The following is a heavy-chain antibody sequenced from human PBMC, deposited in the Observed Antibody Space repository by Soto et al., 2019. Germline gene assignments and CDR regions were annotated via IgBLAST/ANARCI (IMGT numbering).Heavy chain of an antibody. D-gene: IGHD5-18*01. CDR2: IYSGGST. CDR3: ARGIQLWSRRFDY. CDR1: GFTVRSNY. V-gene: IGHV3-53*01. J-gene: IGHJ4*02. Sequence: GGSVRLSCAASGFTVRSNYMSWVRQAPGKGLEWVSVIYSGGSTYYADSVKGRFTISRDNSKNTLYLQMNSLRAEDTAVYYCARGIQLWSRRFDYWGQGTLVTVSS.